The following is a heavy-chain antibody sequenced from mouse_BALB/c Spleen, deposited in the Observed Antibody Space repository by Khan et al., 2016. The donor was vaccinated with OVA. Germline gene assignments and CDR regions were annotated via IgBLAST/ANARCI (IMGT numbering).Heavy chain of an antibody. Sequence: MQLEESGPELVKPGASVKMSCKASGYTFTNYIIHWVKQKPGQGLEWIGYINPHNDGTKYNEKFKGKATLTSDKSSNTAYMELSGLTSEDSAFYYCARDYGSRFWFAYWGQGTLVTVSA. J-gene: IGHJ3*01. D-gene: IGHD1-1*01. V-gene: IGHV1S136*01. CDR3: ARDYGSRFWFAY. CDR1: GYTFTNYI. CDR2: INPHNDGT.